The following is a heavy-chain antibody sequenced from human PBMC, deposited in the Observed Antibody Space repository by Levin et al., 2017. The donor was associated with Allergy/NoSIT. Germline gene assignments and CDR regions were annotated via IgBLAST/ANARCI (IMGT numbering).Heavy chain of an antibody. D-gene: IGHD3-10*01. Sequence: SQTLSLTCTVSGGSISSGDYYWSWIRQPPGKGLEWIGYIYYSGSTYYNPSLKSRVTISVDTSKNQFSLKLSSVTAADTAVYYCAREPYGSGSYAYYYYMDVWGKGTTVTVSS. V-gene: IGHV4-30-4*01. CDR1: GGSISSGDYY. CDR3: AREPYGSGSYAYYYYMDV. J-gene: IGHJ6*03. CDR2: IYYSGST.